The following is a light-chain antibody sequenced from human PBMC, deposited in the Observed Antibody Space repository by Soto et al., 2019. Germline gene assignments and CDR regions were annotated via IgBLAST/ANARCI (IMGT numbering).Light chain of an antibody. CDR1: QGITNY. CDR2: AAS. V-gene: IGKV1-27*01. Sequence: DIQMTQSPSSLSASVGDRVTITFRAGQGITNYLAWYQQKPGKVPKLLIYAASTLHSGVPSRFSGSGSGTDFTLTISSPQPEDVATYYRQKYNSAPLTFGGGTKVDIK. J-gene: IGKJ4*01. CDR3: QKYNSAPLT.